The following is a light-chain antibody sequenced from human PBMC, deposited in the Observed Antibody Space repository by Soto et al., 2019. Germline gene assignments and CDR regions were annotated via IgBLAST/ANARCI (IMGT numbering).Light chain of an antibody. V-gene: IGKV1-5*01. J-gene: IGKJ1*01. CDR1: QSISNW. CDR3: QQYNTFSPWT. Sequence: DIQMTQAPSTLSASVGDRVTITCRASQSISNWLAWYQQKPGKAPNLLIYGASNLESGVPSRFSGSGSGTEFTLTISSLQPDDFATYYCQQYNTFSPWTFGQGTKVDIK. CDR2: GAS.